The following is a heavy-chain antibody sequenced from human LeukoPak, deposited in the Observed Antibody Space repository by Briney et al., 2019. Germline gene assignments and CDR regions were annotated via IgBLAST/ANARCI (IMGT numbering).Heavy chain of an antibody. D-gene: IGHD3-3*01. CDR3: ARDRGGTDDFWSGYTGYFDY. CDR2: IKQDGSEK. Sequence: PGGSLRLSCAASGFTFSSYWMSWVRQAPGKGLEWVANIKQDGSEKYYVDSVKGRFTISRDNAKNPLYLQMNSLRVEDTAVFYCARDRGGTDDFWSGYTGYFDYWGQGTLVTVSS. V-gene: IGHV3-7*01. J-gene: IGHJ4*02. CDR1: GFTFSSYW.